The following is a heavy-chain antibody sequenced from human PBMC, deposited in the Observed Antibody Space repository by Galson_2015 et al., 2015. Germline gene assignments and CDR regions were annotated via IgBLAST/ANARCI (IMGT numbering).Heavy chain of an antibody. J-gene: IGHJ6*02. D-gene: IGHD6-13*01. CDR3: ARGNTSSSWAVAADRIRSPPDNYGMDV. CDR2: IIPILGIA. Sequence: SVKVSCKASGGTFSSYTISWVRQAPGQGLEWMGRIIPILGIANYAQKFQGRVTITADKSTSTAYMKLSSLRSEDTAVYYCARGNTSSSWAVAADRIRSPPDNYGMDVWGQGTTVTVSS. V-gene: IGHV1-69*02. CDR1: GGTFSSYT.